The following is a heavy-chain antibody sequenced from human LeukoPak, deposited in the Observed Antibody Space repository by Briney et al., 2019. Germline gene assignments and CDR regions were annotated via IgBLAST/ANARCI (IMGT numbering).Heavy chain of an antibody. D-gene: IGHD1-26*01. Sequence: GGSLRLSCAASGFTFSSYWMSWVRQAPGRGLEWVANIKQDGSEKYYVDSVRGRFTISRDNANNSLYLQMSSLRAEDTAVYYCARSPGRLASDYWGQGTLVTASS. CDR3: ARSPGRLASDY. J-gene: IGHJ4*02. CDR1: GFTFSSYW. CDR2: IKQDGSEK. V-gene: IGHV3-7*01.